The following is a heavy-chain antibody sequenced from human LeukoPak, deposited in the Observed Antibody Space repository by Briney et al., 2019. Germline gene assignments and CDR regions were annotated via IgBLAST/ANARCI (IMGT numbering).Heavy chain of an antibody. CDR1: GFTFSSYT. J-gene: IGHJ4*02. CDR3: AREVGALNPDY. CDR2: ISSSSSYI. D-gene: IGHD1-26*01. V-gene: IGHV3-21*01. Sequence: GGSLRLSCAASGFTFSSYTMNWVRQAPGKGPEWVSSISSSSSYIYYADSVKGRFTISRDNAKNSLYLQMNSLRAEDTAVYYCAREVGALNPDYWGQGTLVTVSS.